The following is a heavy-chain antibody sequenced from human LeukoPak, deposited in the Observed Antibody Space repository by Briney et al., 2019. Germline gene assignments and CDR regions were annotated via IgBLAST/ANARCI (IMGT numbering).Heavy chain of an antibody. Sequence: KPSETLSLTCAAYGGPFSGYYWSWIRQPPGKGLEWIGEINHSGSTNYNPSLKSRVTISVDTSKNQFSLELSSVTAADTAVYYCARGFLEWLLSNDAFDIWGQGTMVTVSS. J-gene: IGHJ3*02. V-gene: IGHV4-34*01. CDR2: INHSGST. CDR3: ARGFLEWLLSNDAFDI. D-gene: IGHD3-3*01. CDR1: GGPFSGYY.